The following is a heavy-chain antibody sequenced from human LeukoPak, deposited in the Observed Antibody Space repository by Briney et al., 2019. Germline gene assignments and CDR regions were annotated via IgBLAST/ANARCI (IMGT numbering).Heavy chain of an antibody. CDR1: GYSISSGYY. CDR2: IYHSGST. CDR3: ARDYYDSSGMAPLFIDAFDI. V-gene: IGHV4-38-2*02. J-gene: IGHJ3*02. D-gene: IGHD3-22*01. Sequence: SETLSLTCTVSGYSISSGYYWGWIRQPPGKGLEWIGSIYHSGSTYYNPSLKSRVTISVDTSKNQFSLKLSSVTAADTAVYYCARDYYDSSGMAPLFIDAFDIWGQGTMVTVSS.